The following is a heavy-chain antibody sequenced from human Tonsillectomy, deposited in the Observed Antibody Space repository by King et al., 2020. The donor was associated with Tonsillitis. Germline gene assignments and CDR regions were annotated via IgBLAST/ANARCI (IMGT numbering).Heavy chain of an antibody. CDR2: ISFDGNNK. D-gene: IGHD3-16*01. V-gene: IGHV3-30*18. CDR3: AKGAGEFLYYFDY. Sequence: RQAPGKGLEWVAIISFDGNNKYYADSVKGRFTISRDNSKNTLSLQMNSLRAEDTAVYYCAKGAGEFLYYFDYWGLGTLVTVSS. J-gene: IGHJ4*02.